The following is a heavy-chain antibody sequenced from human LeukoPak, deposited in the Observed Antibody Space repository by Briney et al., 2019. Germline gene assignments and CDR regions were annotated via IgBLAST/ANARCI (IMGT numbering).Heavy chain of an antibody. Sequence: GGSLRLSCAASGFTFSSYWMHWVRQAPGKGLVWVSRINGDGSSTSYADSVKGRFTISRDNAKNSLFLQMNTLRVEDTAVYFCARAHMDAFDIWGQGTMVTVSS. J-gene: IGHJ3*02. D-gene: IGHD2-21*01. CDR3: ARAHMDAFDI. V-gene: IGHV3-74*01. CDR1: GFTFSSYW. CDR2: INGDGSST.